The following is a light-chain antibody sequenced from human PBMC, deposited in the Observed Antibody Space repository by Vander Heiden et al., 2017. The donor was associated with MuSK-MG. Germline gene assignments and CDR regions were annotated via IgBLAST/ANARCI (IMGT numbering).Light chain of an antibody. CDR1: QSVGSN. Sequence: EIVMTQSPATLSVSPGERATLSCRASQSVGSNLAWYQQKPGQAPRLLIYDVSTRAKGIPARFSGSGSGTEFTLTISSLQSEDFAVYYCQQHKNWPLPTFGPGTKVDLK. J-gene: IGKJ3*01. V-gene: IGKV3-15*01. CDR3: QQHKNWPLPT. CDR2: DVS.